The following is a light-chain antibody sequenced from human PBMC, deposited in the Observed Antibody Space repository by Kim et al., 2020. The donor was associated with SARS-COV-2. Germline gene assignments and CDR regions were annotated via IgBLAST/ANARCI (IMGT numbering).Light chain of an antibody. J-gene: IGLJ2*01. Sequence: GKKVTISCSGSSSNIGNNYVSWSQQLPGTAPKLLIYDNNKRPSGIPDRFSGSKSGTSATLGITGLQTGDEADYYCGTWDSSLSAVLFGGGTQLTVL. CDR2: DNN. V-gene: IGLV1-51*01. CDR1: SSNIGNNY. CDR3: GTWDSSLSAVL.